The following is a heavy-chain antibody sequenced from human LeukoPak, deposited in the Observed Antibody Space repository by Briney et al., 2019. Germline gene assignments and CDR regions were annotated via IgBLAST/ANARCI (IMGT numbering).Heavy chain of an antibody. Sequence: GGSLRLSCAASGFTFTSYGMHWVRQAPDKRLEWVAFVSYDGDNKYYADSVKGRFTISRDNSKNTLSLQMHSLRIEDTALYYCAKDLYSGGFSWGQGTLVTVSS. J-gene: IGHJ5*02. CDR2: VSYDGDNK. CDR1: GFTFTSYG. V-gene: IGHV3-30*18. CDR3: AKDLYSGGFS. D-gene: IGHD1-26*01.